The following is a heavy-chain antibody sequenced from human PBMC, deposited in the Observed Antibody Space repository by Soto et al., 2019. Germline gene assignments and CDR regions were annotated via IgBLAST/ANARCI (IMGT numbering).Heavy chain of an antibody. J-gene: IGHJ6*02. CDR1: GFTFSSYG. CDR2: IWYDGSNK. CDR3: ARGGGGEQREYYDFWSGYYIVHYYSGMDV. V-gene: IGHV3-33*01. D-gene: IGHD3-3*01. Sequence: QVQLVESGGGVVQPGRSLRLSCAASGFTFSSYGMHWVRQAPGKGLEWVAVIWYDGSNKYYADSVKGRFTISRDNSKNTLYLQMNSLRAEDTAVYYCARGGGGEQREYYDFWSGYYIVHYYSGMDVWGQGTTVTVSS.